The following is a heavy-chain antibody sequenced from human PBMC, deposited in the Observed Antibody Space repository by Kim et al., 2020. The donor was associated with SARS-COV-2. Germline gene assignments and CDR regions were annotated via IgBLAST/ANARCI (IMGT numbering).Heavy chain of an antibody. CDR2: IIPIFGTA. D-gene: IGHD2-8*01. J-gene: IGHJ5*02. CDR1: GGTFSSYA. V-gene: IGHV1-69*13. Sequence: SVKVSCKASGGTFSSYAISWVRQAPGQGLEWMGGIIPIFGTANYAQKFQGRVTITADESTSTAYMELSSLRSEDTAVYYCAGGEGYCTNGVCYNWFDPWGQGTLVTVSS. CDR3: AGGEGYCTNGVCYNWFDP.